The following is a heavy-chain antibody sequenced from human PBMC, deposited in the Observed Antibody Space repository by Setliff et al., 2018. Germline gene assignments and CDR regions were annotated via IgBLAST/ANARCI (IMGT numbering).Heavy chain of an antibody. Sequence: GGSLRLSCAASRFTFSDYWMSWVRQAPGKGREWVANIKEDGSEKYYADSVKGRFTVSRDNSKNTLYLQLNRLRAEDTAVYYCAKALLSTAGSSYYGMDVWGQGTTVTVSS. V-gene: IGHV3-7*03. D-gene: IGHD3-10*01. CDR2: IKEDGSEK. CDR1: RFTFSDYW. CDR3: AKALLSTAGSSYYGMDV. J-gene: IGHJ6*02.